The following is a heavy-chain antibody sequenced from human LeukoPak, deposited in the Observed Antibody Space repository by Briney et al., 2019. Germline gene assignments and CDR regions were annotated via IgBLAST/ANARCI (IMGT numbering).Heavy chain of an antibody. CDR3: ARIDRGDL. CDR1: GGSISSYY. J-gene: IGHJ2*01. CDR2: INHRGST. Sequence: PSETLSLTCTVSGGSISSYYWSWIRQPPGKGLEWIGEINHRGSTNYNPSLKSRVTISVDASKNQFSLKVNSVTAADTAVYYCARIDRGDLWGRGTLVIVSS. V-gene: IGHV4-34*01.